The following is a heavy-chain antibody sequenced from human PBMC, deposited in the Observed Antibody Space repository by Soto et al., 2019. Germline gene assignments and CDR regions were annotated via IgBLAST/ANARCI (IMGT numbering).Heavy chain of an antibody. V-gene: IGHV4-30-4*01. CDR1: GASIGAGDYF. Sequence: PSETLPLTCTASGASIGAGDYFWTWIRQPPGKGLEWLGSIYHTGSTYYNPSLESRVTISRDASKNQFSLRLSSVTAADTAVYFCAAKVAVVLCEYFQKWGQGTLVTVSS. J-gene: IGHJ1*01. CDR3: AAKVAVVLCEYFQK. CDR2: IYHTGST. D-gene: IGHD2-21*01.